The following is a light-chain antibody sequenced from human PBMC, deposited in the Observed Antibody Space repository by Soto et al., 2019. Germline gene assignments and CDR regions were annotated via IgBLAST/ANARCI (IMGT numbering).Light chain of an antibody. Sequence: EIVLTQSPGTLSLSPGERATLSCRASQSVSSNYLAWYQQKLGQAPRLLIYGASSRATGIPDRFSGGGSGTDFTLTISRLEPEDFAVYYCQQYGGSPLVTFGGGTKVEIK. J-gene: IGKJ4*01. CDR2: GAS. V-gene: IGKV3-20*01. CDR1: QSVSSNY. CDR3: QQYGGSPLVT.